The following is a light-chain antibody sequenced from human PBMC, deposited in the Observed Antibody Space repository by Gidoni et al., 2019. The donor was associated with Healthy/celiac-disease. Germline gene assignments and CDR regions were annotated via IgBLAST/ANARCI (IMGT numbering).Light chain of an antibody. J-gene: IGKJ5*01. CDR1: QGISNY. Sequence: DIQMTQSPSSLSASVGDRVTITCRASQGISNYLAWYQQKPGKVPKLLIYAASTLQSGVPSRFSDSGSRTDFTLTISSLQPEDVATYYCQKYNSAPRTFGQGTRLEIK. V-gene: IGKV1-27*01. CDR2: AAS. CDR3: QKYNSAPRT.